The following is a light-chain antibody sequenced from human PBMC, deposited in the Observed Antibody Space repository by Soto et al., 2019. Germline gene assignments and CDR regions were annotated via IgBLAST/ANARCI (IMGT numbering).Light chain of an antibody. J-gene: IGLJ1*01. Sequence: QSVLTQPPPASWTRGQMITIPCPGRRSNIGDNPVNCYQRLPGAAPKLLIYINDPRTSGVPDRVSVSTSGTSASLPISGLQPEDEADYYCAAWDDSLNALFGTGTKVTVL. V-gene: IGLV1-44*01. CDR1: RSNIGDNP. CDR3: AAWDDSLNAL. CDR2: IND.